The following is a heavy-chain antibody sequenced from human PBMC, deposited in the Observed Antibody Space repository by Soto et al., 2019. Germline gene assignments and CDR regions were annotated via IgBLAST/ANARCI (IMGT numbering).Heavy chain of an antibody. V-gene: IGHV3-74*01. Sequence: EVQLVESGGGLVQPGGSLRLSCAASGFTFSSYWMHWVRQAPGKGLVWVSRINSDGSSTSYADSVKGRFTISRDNAKNTLYLQMNSLRAEDTAVYYCARGGYYDSSGYSIHDYYGMDVWGQGTTVTVSS. CDR1: GFTFSSYW. D-gene: IGHD3-22*01. J-gene: IGHJ6*02. CDR2: INSDGSST. CDR3: ARGGYYDSSGYSIHDYYGMDV.